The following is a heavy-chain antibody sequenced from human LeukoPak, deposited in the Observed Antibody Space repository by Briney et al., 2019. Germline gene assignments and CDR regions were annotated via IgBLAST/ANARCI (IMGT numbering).Heavy chain of an antibody. V-gene: IGHV1-3*01. Sequence: ASVKVSGKASGYTFTSYSKYTIHWVRQAPGQRLEWMGWINAGIGETRYSQKFQGRVTFTGDTSANTVYMELNSLISEDTAVYYCARDSDTSDWAWVYWGQGTLVTVSS. CDR2: INAGIGET. CDR1: GYTFTSYS. CDR3: ARDSDTSDWAWVY. D-gene: IGHD6-19*01. J-gene: IGHJ4*02.